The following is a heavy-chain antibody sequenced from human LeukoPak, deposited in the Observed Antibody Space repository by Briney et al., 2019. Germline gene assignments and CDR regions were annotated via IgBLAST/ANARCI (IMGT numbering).Heavy chain of an antibody. J-gene: IGHJ4*02. CDR3: ARGGGYGRYYFDY. CDR1: GFTVSTNY. CDR2: IYVSGST. D-gene: IGHD5-18*01. V-gene: IGHV3-53*01. Sequence: PGGSLRLSCAASGFTVSTNYMTWVRQAPGKGLEWVSLIYVSGSTYYADSAKGGFTISRDNSNNTVYLQMNSLRAEDMAVYYCARGGGYGRYYFDYWGQGTLVTVS.